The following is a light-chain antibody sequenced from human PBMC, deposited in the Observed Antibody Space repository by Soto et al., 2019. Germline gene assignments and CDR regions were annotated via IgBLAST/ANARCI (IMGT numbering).Light chain of an antibody. Sequence: DIQMTQSPSSLSASVGDRVTITCRASQSISSYLNWYQQKPGKAPKLLIYTASSLQSGVPSSFSGSGSRTDFTLSISGLQPEDVATDDCQQSYNTPRSFGQWTKVEIK. V-gene: IGKV1-39*01. J-gene: IGKJ1*01. CDR1: QSISSY. CDR3: QQSYNTPRS. CDR2: TAS.